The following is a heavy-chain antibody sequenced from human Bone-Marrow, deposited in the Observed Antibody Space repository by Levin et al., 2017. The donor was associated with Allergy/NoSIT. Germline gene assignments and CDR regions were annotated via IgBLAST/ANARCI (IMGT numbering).Heavy chain of an antibody. Sequence: GESLKIFCKGSGYTFPNFWISWVRQTPDKGLEWLGRIDPSDSYTNYSPSFQGHVTISTDKSLSTAYLHWNSLRASDTAIYYCASPHTTTFSFDIWGQGTMVTVSS. CDR1: GYTFPNFW. V-gene: IGHV5-10-1*01. D-gene: IGHD2/OR15-2a*01. J-gene: IGHJ3*02. CDR3: ASPHTTTFSFDI. CDR2: IDPSDSYT.